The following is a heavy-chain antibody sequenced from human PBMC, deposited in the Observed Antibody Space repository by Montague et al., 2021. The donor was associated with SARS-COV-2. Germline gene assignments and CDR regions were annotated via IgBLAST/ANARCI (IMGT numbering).Heavy chain of an antibody. Sequence: SLRLSCAASGFTFSSYGMPWVRQAPGKGLEWVAVIWYDGSNKYYADSVKGRFTISRDNSKNTLYLQMNSLRAEDTAVYYCARDWWNGDWLFGLYYYYGMDVWGQGTTVTVSS. D-gene: IGHD3-9*01. CDR3: ARDWWNGDWLFGLYYYYGMDV. CDR2: IWYDGSNK. CDR1: GFTFSSYG. J-gene: IGHJ6*02. V-gene: IGHV3-33*01.